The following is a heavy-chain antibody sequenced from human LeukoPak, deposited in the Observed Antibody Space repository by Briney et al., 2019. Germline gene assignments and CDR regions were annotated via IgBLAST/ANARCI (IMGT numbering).Heavy chain of an antibody. J-gene: IGHJ4*02. D-gene: IGHD3-10*01. V-gene: IGHV3-53*01. Sequence: AGGSLRLSCAVSGFIVSGNYMSWVRQAPGKGLEWVSVLSTGGGAFYADSVKDRFTLARDNSKNTLYLQMDSLRAEDTAVYYCARGRGVVWGQGTLVTVSS. CDR1: GFIVSGNY. CDR2: LSTGGGA. CDR3: ARGRGVV.